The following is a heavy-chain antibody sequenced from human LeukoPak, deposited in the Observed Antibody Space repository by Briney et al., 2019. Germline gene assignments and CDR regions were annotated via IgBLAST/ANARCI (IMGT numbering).Heavy chain of an antibody. J-gene: IGHJ2*01. V-gene: IGHV3-23*01. CDR3: ANARGTSSSYFDL. D-gene: IGHD6-6*01. CDR2: ITDTGGST. Sequence: GGSLRLSCAAPGFTFSSCAMGWVRQPPGKGLEWVSGITDTGGSTYYTDSVKGRFTITRDNAKNTLYLQMNSLRAEDTALYYCANARGTSSSYFDLWGRGTLVTVSS. CDR1: GFTFSSCA.